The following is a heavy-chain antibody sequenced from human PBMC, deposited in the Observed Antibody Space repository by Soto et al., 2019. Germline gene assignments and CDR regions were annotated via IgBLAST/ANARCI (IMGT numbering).Heavy chain of an antibody. J-gene: IGHJ5*02. CDR2: IIPIFGTA. CDR3: ARAGYYYGSGPMRFDP. V-gene: IGHV1-69*13. CDR1: GGTFSSYA. Sequence: SVKVSCKASGGTFSSYAISWVRQAPGQGLEWMGGIIPIFGTANYAQKFQGGVTITADESTSTAYMELSSLRSEDTAVYYCARAGYYYGSGPMRFDPWGQGTLVTVSS. D-gene: IGHD3-10*01.